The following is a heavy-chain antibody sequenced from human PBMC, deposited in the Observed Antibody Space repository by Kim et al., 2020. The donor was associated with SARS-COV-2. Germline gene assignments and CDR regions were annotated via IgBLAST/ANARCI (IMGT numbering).Heavy chain of an antibody. Sequence: GGSLRLSCAVSVFTFSSYAMSWVRQAPGKGLEWVSAVSGSGGSTYYADSVKGRFTISRDNSKNTLYLQMSSLRADDTAVYYCAKGGYASGSLDYWGQGTLVTVSS. V-gene: IGHV3-23*01. J-gene: IGHJ4*02. CDR1: VFTFSSYA. CDR2: VSGSGGST. CDR3: AKGGYASGSLDY. D-gene: IGHD3-10*01.